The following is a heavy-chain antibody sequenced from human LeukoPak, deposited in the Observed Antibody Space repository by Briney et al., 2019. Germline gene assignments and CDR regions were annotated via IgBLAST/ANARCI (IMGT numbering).Heavy chain of an antibody. J-gene: IGHJ4*02. CDR1: GFTFTSFS. CDR2: INTVATYI. D-gene: IGHD1-26*01. V-gene: IGHV3-21*01. Sequence: PGGSLRLSCAASGFTFTSFSFNWVRQAPGKGLEWVSSINTVATYIYYADSVRGRFTISRDNAQNLVYLQMRSLRGEDTAVYYCARDVGGSLDYWGQGTLVTVSS. CDR3: ARDVGGSLDY.